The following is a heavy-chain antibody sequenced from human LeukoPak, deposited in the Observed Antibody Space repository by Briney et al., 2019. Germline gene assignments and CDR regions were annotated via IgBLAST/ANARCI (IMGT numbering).Heavy chain of an antibody. J-gene: IGHJ1*01. V-gene: IGHV3-11*06. D-gene: IGHD3/OR15-3a*01. CDR3: ARQGLYDSSDFWTFQH. Sequence: PGGSLRLSCAASGFSFSDYYMSWIRQTPEEGLEWLSYISSSSDYKNYADSLKGRFTISGDNAKNSVYLQMNSLRAEDTAVYYCARQGLYDSSDFWTFQHWGQGTLVTVSS. CDR2: ISSSSDYK. CDR1: GFSFSDYY.